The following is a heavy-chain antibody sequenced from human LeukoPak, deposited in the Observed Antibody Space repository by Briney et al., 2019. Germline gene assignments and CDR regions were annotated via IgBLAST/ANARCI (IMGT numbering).Heavy chain of an antibody. CDR3: ARLLSPWFDP. J-gene: IGHJ5*02. CDR2: IWYDGSNK. V-gene: IGHV3-33*01. CDR1: GFTFNIYG. D-gene: IGHD3-10*01. Sequence: PGGSLRLSCATSGFTFNIYGMHWVRQAPGKGLEWVAVIWYDGSNKYYADSVKGRFTISRDNSKNTLYLQMNSLRAEDTAVYYCARLLSPWFDPWGQGTLVTVSS.